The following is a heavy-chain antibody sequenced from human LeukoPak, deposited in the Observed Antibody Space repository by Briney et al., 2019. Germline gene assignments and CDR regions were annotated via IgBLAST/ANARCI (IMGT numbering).Heavy chain of an antibody. CDR2: INHSGST. CDR1: GGSFSGYY. V-gene: IGHV4-34*01. J-gene: IGHJ6*02. CDR3: ARGRIVVVPAAMLRYYYYGMDV. D-gene: IGHD2-2*01. Sequence: PPETLSLTCAVYGGSFSGYYWSWIRQPPGKGLEWIGEINHSGSTNYNPSLKSRVTISVDASKNQFSLKLSSVTAADTAVYYCARGRIVVVPAAMLRYYYYGMDVWGQGTTVTVSS.